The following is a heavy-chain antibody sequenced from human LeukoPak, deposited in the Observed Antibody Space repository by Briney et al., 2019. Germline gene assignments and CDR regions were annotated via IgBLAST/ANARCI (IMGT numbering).Heavy chain of an antibody. J-gene: IGHJ6*03. CDR2: IYPGDSDT. Sequence: GESLKISCKGSGYSFTSYWIGWVRQMPGKGLGWMGIIYPGDSDTRYSPSFQGQATISADKSISTAYLQWSSLKASDTAMYHCARHGPSSEGFADYYYYYYMDVWRKGTTVTVSS. CDR3: ARHGPSSEGFADYYYYYYMDV. V-gene: IGHV5-51*01. CDR1: GYSFTSYW.